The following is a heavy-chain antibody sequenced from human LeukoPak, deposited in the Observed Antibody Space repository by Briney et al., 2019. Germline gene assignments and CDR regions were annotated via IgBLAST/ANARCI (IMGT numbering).Heavy chain of an antibody. Sequence: SETLSLTCTVSGGSISSRSYSWVWIPQPPGKGLEWIGSMYYTGNTDYNPSLKSRLTMSVDTSKNQFSLKLSSVTAADTAVYFCAKGYTNGVNQEVWLDPWGQGTLVTVSS. J-gene: IGHJ5*02. CDR2: MYYTGNT. CDR3: AKGYTNGVNQEVWLDP. CDR1: GGSISSRSYS. D-gene: IGHD2-8*01. V-gene: IGHV4-39*07.